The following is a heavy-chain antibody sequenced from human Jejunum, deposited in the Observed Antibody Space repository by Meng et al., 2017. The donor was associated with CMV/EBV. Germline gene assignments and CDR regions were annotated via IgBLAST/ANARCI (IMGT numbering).Heavy chain of an antibody. CDR2: MNPRFGTA. CDR1: EDKFSDND. J-gene: IGHJ5*02. D-gene: IGHD2-21*01. Sequence: EDKFSDNDINWGRQPTGQELEWIGWMNPRFGTAGYAQKFQGRLTITRDTSRSTIYMELTGLTSDDTAMYYCARQRTVGVGVWFGTWGQGTLVTVSS. CDR3: ARQRTVGVGVWFGT. V-gene: IGHV1-8*03.